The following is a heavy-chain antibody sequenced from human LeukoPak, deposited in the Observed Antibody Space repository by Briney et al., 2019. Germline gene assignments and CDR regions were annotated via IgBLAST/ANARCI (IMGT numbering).Heavy chain of an antibody. J-gene: IGHJ3*02. CDR2: IYYSGST. CDR3: ARNTFDWNSFDI. Sequence: SETLSLTCTVSGGSISSSSYSWGWIRQPPGKGLEWIGSIYYSGSTYYNPSLKSRVTISVDASKNQFSLKLTSVTAADTAVYCCARNTFDWNSFDIWGQGTMVTVSS. V-gene: IGHV4-39*01. D-gene: IGHD3-9*01. CDR1: GGSISSSSYS.